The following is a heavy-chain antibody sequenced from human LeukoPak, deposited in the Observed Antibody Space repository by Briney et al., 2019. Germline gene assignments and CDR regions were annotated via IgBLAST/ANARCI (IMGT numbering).Heavy chain of an antibody. Sequence: GDSLRLSCAASGFTFTKYWMTWVRQAPGKGLEWVGNIKQDGSDKNYMDSVKGRFTISRDNAKNSVYLQMSSLRAEDTAVYYCAREVWGPEYWGQGTLVTVSS. CDR3: AREVWGPEY. CDR2: IKQDGSDK. J-gene: IGHJ4*02. V-gene: IGHV3-7*01. CDR1: GFTFTKYW. D-gene: IGHD1-14*01.